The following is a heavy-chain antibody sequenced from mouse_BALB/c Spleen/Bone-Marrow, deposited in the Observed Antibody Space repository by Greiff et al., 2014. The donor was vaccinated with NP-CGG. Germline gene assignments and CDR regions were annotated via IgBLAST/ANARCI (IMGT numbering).Heavy chain of an antibody. CDR3: ARGLPPAS. J-gene: IGHJ2*01. D-gene: IGHD3-1*01. Sequence: VQLQQSGPGLVKPGASVKMSCKASGYTFTSYVMHWVKQKPGQGLEWIGYINPYNDGTKYNEKFKGKATLTSDKSSSTAYMELGGLTFEAFAFYSCARGLPPASWGQGTPLTVSS. CDR1: GYTFTSYV. V-gene: IGHV1-14*01. CDR2: INPYNDGT.